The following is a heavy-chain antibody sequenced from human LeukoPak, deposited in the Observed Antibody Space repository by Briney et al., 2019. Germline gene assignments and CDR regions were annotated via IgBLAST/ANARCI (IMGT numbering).Heavy chain of an antibody. CDR3: ARQGDYYYGSGSYLSY. Sequence: IRQXPGKGLXWXXEINQSGTCSYNPSLRSRFTILVDTSKNQFSLTLDSVTAADTAVYYCARQGDYYYGSGSYLSYWGQGTLVTVSS. D-gene: IGHD3-10*01. J-gene: IGHJ4*02. V-gene: IGHV4-34*01. CDR2: INQSGTC.